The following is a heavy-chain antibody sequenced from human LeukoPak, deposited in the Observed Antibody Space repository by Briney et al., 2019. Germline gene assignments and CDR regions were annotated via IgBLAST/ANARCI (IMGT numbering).Heavy chain of an antibody. CDR1: GGSISSGGYS. CDR3: ASSLYDFWSGYENAHFDY. CDR2: IYHSGST. J-gene: IGHJ4*02. Sequence: SETLSLTCAVSGGSISSGGYSWSWIRQPPGTGLEWVGYIYHSGSTYYNPSLKSRVTISVDRSKNQFSLKLSSVTAADTAVYYCASSLYDFWSGYENAHFDYWGQGTLVTVSS. V-gene: IGHV4-30-2*01. D-gene: IGHD3-3*01.